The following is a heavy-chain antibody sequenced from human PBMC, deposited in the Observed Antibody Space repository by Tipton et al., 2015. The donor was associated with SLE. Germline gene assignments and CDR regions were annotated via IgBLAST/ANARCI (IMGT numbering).Heavy chain of an antibody. CDR3: ARNPITMVRGVIPGAFDI. Sequence: TLSLTCTVSGDSISSYYWSWIRQPPGKGLEWIGYIYTSGSTSYNPSLKRRVTISGDTSKNQFSLKMCSVTAADTAVYYCARNPITMVRGVIPGAFDIWGQGTMVTVSS. D-gene: IGHD3-10*01. J-gene: IGHJ3*02. V-gene: IGHV4-4*08. CDR2: IYTSGST. CDR1: GDSISSYY.